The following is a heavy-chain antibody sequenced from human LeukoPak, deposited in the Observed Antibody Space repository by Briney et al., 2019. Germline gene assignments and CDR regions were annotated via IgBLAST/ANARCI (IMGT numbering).Heavy chain of an antibody. V-gene: IGHV4-59*01. CDR2: IYYSGST. CDR1: GGSLSSYY. Sequence: SETLSLTCTVSGGSLSSYYWSWIRQPPGKGLEGIGYIYYSGSTNYNPSLKSRVTISVDTSKNQFSLKLSSVTAADTAVYYCARDPLVGDTYAFDIWGQGTMVTVSS. D-gene: IGHD1-26*01. CDR3: ARDPLVGDTYAFDI. J-gene: IGHJ3*02.